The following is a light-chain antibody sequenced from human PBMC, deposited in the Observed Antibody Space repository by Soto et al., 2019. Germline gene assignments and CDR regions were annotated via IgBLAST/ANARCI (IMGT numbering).Light chain of an antibody. J-gene: IGKJ1*01. CDR1: QSISSY. CDR3: QQSSTTPRT. CDR2: SAS. V-gene: IGKV1-39*01. Sequence: DIQMTQSPSSLSASVGDRVTITCRASQSISSYLNWYQQKPGKAPNLLIYSASTLQSGVSSRFSGSGSGADFTLTISSLQPEDFATYSCQQSSTTPRTFGQGTKVEIK.